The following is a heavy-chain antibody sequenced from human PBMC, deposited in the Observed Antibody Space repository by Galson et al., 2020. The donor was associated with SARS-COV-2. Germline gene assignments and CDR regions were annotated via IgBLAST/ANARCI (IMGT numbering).Heavy chain of an antibody. CDR3: ARDRDSTGYYDGFDL. CDR2: VYYSGST. V-gene: IGHV4-39*07. CDR1: NASISSTIYY. J-gene: IGHJ3*01. D-gene: IGHD3-22*01. Sequence: SETLSLTCTVSNASISSTIYYWGWIRQPPGKGLEWIGSVYYSGSTYYNPSLKSRVAISVDTSKNQFSLNLSSVTAADTAVYYCARDRDSTGYYDGFDLWGQGTMVTVSS.